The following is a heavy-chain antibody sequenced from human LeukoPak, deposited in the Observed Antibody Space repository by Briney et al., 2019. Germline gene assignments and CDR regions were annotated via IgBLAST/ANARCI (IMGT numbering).Heavy chain of an antibody. CDR3: ARDFGSGRHYYYYMDV. V-gene: IGHV4-61*02. J-gene: IGHJ6*03. CDR1: GYSISSGYY. CDR2: IYTSGST. Sequence: SETLSLTCTVSGYSISSGYYWTWIRQPAGKGLEWIGRIYTSGSTTYNPSLKSRVTLSVDTSKNQFSLKLSSVTAADTAAYYCARDFGSGRHYYYYMDVWGKGTTVTISS. D-gene: IGHD3-10*01.